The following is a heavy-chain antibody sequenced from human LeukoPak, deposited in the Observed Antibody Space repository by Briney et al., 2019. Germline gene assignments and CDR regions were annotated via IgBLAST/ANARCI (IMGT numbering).Heavy chain of an antibody. CDR3: ASGGPYYYYGKDV. V-gene: IGHV4-59*12. CDR1: GGSISSYY. D-gene: IGHD4-23*01. Sequence: SETLSLTCTVPGGSISSYYWSWIRQPPGKGLEWIGYIYYSGSTNYNPSLKSRVTISVDTSKNQFSLKLSSVTAADTAVYCCASGGPYYYYGKDVWGQGTTVTVSS. CDR2: IYYSGST. J-gene: IGHJ6*02.